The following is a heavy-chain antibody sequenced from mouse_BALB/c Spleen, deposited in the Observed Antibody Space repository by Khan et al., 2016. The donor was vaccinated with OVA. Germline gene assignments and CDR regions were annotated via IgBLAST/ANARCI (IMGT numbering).Heavy chain of an antibody. CDR1: GFSLSRYN. CDR2: IWAGGGT. D-gene: IGHD2-14*01. Sequence: QVQLKESGPGLVAPSQSLSITCTVSGFSLSRYNIHWVRQPPGKGLEWLGMIWAGGGTDYNSTLKSRLNISKDNSKSQVFLKRNSLQTDDTAMYYCARAYYRYDGYYAMDYWGQGTSVTVSS. V-gene: IGHV2-6-4*01. J-gene: IGHJ4*01. CDR3: ARAYYRYDGYYAMDY.